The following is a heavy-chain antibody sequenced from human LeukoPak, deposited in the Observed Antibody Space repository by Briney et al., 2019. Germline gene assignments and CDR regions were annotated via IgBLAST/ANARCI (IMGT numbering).Heavy chain of an antibody. Sequence: GGSLRLSCTSSGFSLGDYSMTWVRQAPGKGLEWVGFIRSKAYGGTTEYAASVKGRFTISRDDSKSIAYLQMNSLKTEDTAVYHCASRTGRQWLPYFDYWGQGTLVTVSS. V-gene: IGHV3-49*04. CDR1: GFSLGDYS. CDR3: ASRTGRQWLPYFDY. D-gene: IGHD6-19*01. J-gene: IGHJ4*02. CDR2: IRSKAYGGTT.